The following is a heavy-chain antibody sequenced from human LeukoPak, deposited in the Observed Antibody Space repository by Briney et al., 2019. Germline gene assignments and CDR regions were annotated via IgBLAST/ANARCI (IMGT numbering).Heavy chain of an antibody. CDR3: ARRLRITMIRGENYYGMDL. J-gene: IGHJ6*02. CDR1: GGSFSGYY. D-gene: IGHD3-10*01. CDR2: INHSGST. Sequence: PSETLSLTCAVYGGSFSGYYWSWIRQPPGKGLEWIGEINHSGSTNYNPSLKSRVTISVDTSKNQFSLKLSSVTAADTAVYYCARRLRITMIRGENYYGMDLWGQGTTVTVSS. V-gene: IGHV4-34*01.